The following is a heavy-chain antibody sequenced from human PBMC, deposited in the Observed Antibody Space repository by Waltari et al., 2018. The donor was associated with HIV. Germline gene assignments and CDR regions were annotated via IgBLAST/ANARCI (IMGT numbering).Heavy chain of an antibody. CDR2: IWNDGSNK. V-gene: IGHV3-33*01. CDR3: ARDGTGGGLDV. CDR1: QITFTNYG. J-gene: IGHJ6*02. D-gene: IGHD1-26*01. Sequence: QVQMVESGGGVVQPGGSLRLSCAASQITFTNYGMHWVRQIPGKGLEWVAVIWNDGSNKYYADSVKGRFIISRDTSKNTVSLQMNRLRAEDTALYFCARDGTGGGLDVWGQGTTVAVS.